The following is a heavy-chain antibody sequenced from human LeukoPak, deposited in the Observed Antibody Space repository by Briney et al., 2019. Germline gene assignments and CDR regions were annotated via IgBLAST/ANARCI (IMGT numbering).Heavy chain of an antibody. D-gene: IGHD5-24*01. CDR1: GYSFTSYW. V-gene: IGHV5-51*01. CDR3: ARHNDGYTYAEYFQH. J-gene: IGHJ1*01. CDR2: IYPGDCDT. Sequence: GESLKISCKGSGYSFTSYWIGWVRQMPGKGLEWMGIIYPGDCDTRYSPSFQGQVTISADKSISTAYLQWSSLKASDTAMYYCARHNDGYTYAEYFQHWGQGTLVTVSS.